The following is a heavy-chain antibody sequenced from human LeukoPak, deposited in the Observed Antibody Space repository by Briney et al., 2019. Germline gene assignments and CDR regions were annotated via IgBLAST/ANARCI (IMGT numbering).Heavy chain of an antibody. CDR3: ARAPLLWFGESSPRSDY. CDR2: ISAYNGNT. D-gene: IGHD3-10*01. CDR1: GYTFTSYG. Sequence: GASVKVSCKASGYTFTSYGISWVRQAPGQGLEWMGWISAYNGNTNYAQKLQGRVTMTTDTSTSTAYMELRSLRSDDTAVYYCARAPLLWFGESSPRSDYWGQGTLVTVSS. V-gene: IGHV1-18*01. J-gene: IGHJ4*02.